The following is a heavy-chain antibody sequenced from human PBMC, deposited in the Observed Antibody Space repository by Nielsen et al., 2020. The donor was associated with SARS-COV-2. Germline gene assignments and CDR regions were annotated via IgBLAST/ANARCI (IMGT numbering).Heavy chain of an antibody. CDR1: GISVSGYP. Sequence: GESLKISCSVSGISVSGYPMHWVREAPGKGPHWVTALSADGNHEYYAASVKGRFTISRDNAKNSLYLQMNSLRAEDTALYYCASLRGSYVDYYGMDVWGQGTTVTVSS. V-gene: IGHV3-30-3*01. J-gene: IGHJ6*02. D-gene: IGHD1-26*01. CDR2: LSADGNHE. CDR3: ASLRGSYVDYYGMDV.